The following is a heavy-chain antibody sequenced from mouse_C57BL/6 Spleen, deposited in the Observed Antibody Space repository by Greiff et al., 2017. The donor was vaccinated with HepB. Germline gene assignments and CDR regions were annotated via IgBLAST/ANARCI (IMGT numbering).Heavy chain of an antibody. V-gene: IGHV1-82*01. CDR2: IYPGDGDT. CDR1: GYAFSSSW. J-gene: IGHJ2*01. Sequence: QVQLQQSGPELVKPGASVKISCKASGYAFSSSWMNWVKQRPGKGLEWIGRIYPGDGDTNYNGKFKGKATLTADKYSSTAYMQLSSLTSVDSAVYFCASEGGSSGYNYFDYWGQGTTLTVSS. D-gene: IGHD3-2*02. CDR3: ASEGGSSGYNYFDY.